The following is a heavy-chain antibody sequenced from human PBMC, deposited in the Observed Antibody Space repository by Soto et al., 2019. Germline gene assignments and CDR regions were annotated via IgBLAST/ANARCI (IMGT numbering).Heavy chain of an antibody. J-gene: IGHJ4*02. V-gene: IGHV1-69*13. CDR3: ARNLQHDSSGYPALSGSDY. D-gene: IGHD3-22*01. CDR2: IIPIFGTA. CDR1: GGTFSSYA. Sequence: EASVKVSCKASGGTFSSYAISCVRQAPGQGLEWMGGIIPIFGTANYAQKFQGRVTITADESTSTAYMELRSLRFDDTAVYYCARNLQHDSSGYPALSGSDYWGQGTLVTVSS.